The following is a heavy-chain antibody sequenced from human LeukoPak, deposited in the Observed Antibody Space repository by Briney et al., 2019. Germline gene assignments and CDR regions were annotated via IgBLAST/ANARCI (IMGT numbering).Heavy chain of an antibody. CDR3: AGPNCGGDCYYDYYGMDV. Sequence: PGGSLRLSCAASGFTFSDYYMSWIRQAPGKGLEWVSAISGSGGSTYYADSVKGRFTISRDNSKNTLYLQMNSLRAEDTAVYYCAGPNCGGDCYYDYYGMDVWGQGTTVTVSS. V-gene: IGHV3-23*01. CDR1: GFTFSDYY. J-gene: IGHJ6*02. D-gene: IGHD2-21*02. CDR2: ISGSGGST.